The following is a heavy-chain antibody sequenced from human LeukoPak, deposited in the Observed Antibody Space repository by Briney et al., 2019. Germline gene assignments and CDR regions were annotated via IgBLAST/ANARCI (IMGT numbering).Heavy chain of an antibody. Sequence: PSETLSLTCAVYGGSFSGYYWSWIRQPPGKGLEWIGEINHSGSTNYNPSLKSRVTISVDTSKNQFSLKLSSVTAADTAVYYCASLAPYYDFWSGYYQGWFDPWGQGTLVTVSS. J-gene: IGHJ5*02. CDR3: ASLAPYYDFWSGYYQGWFDP. CDR1: GGSFSGYY. CDR2: INHSGST. D-gene: IGHD3-3*01. V-gene: IGHV4-34*01.